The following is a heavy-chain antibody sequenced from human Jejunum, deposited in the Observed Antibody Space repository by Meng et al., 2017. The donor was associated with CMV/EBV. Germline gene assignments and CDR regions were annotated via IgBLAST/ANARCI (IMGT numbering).Heavy chain of an antibody. D-gene: IGHD6-6*01. CDR1: FPFDDYA. CDR2: ISSNSGSI. Sequence: FPFDDYAMHWVRQAPGKGLEWVSGISSNSGSIGYADSVKGRFTISRDNAKNSLYLQMNSLRAEDTALYYCAKVDSSSYYYYYGMDVWGQGTTVTVSS. V-gene: IGHV3-9*01. J-gene: IGHJ6*02. CDR3: AKVDSSSYYYYYGMDV.